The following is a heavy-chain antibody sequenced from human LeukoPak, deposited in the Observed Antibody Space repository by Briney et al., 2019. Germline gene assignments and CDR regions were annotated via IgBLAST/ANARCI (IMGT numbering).Heavy chain of an antibody. V-gene: IGHV1-18*01. CDR3: AREYDYDSSGYYWPFDY. CDR2: ISAYNGNT. J-gene: IGHJ4*02. D-gene: IGHD3-22*01. CDR1: GYTFTSYG. Sequence: ASVKVSCKASGYTFTSYGISWLRQAPGQGLEWMGWISAYNGNTNYAQKLQGRVTMTTDTSTSTAYMELRSLRSDDTAVYYCAREYDYDSSGYYWPFDYWGQGTLVTVSS.